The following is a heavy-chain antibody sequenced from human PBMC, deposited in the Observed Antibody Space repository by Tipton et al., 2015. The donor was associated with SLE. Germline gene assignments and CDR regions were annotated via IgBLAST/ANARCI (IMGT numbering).Heavy chain of an antibody. CDR3: ASLYSSGWYFDY. J-gene: IGHJ4*02. CDR2: IYTSGST. Sequence: TLSLTCTVSGGSISSYYWSWIRQPAGKGLEWIGRIYTSGSTNYNPALKSRVTLSVDTSNNQFSLKLSSVTAADTAVYYCASLYSSGWYFDYWGQGTLVTVSS. V-gene: IGHV4-4*07. CDR1: GGSISSYY. D-gene: IGHD6-19*01.